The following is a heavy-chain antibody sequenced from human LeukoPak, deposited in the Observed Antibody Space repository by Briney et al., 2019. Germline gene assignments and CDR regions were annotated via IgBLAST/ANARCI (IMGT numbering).Heavy chain of an antibody. V-gene: IGHV1-69*13. Sequence: ASVKGSCKASGGTFSNFGISWVRQTPGQGLEWMGRILPIFSTTNYAQKFGGRVTISAHESTATAYLELSSLTSEDTAVYYCARDPLAASAPGYFDYWGQGTLVTVSA. CDR2: ILPIFSTT. J-gene: IGHJ4*02. D-gene: IGHD6-13*01. CDR3: ARDPLAASAPGYFDY. CDR1: GGTFSNFG.